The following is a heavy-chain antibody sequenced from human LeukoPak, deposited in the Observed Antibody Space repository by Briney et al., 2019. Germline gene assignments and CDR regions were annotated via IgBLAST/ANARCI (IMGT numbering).Heavy chain of an antibody. V-gene: IGHV3-7*01. CDR3: ARVGYSGWNLEY. J-gene: IGHJ4*02. Sequence: GGSLRLSCAASGFTFRSYWMSWVRQAPGKGLEWLAHINQGGSVKYYVDSVKGRFTISRDDAKKSLYVQMNSLRDEDTAVYYCARVGYSGWNLEYWGQGTLVTVSS. CDR2: INQGGSVK. CDR1: GFTFRSYW. D-gene: IGHD5-12*01.